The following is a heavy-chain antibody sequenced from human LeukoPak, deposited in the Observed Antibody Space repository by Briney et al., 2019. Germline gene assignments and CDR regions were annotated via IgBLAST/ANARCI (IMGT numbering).Heavy chain of an antibody. CDR2: INPSGGST. D-gene: IGHD6-13*01. CDR1: GYTFTSYY. J-gene: IGHJ4*02. CDR3: ARGRSIAAAGFSAIDY. V-gene: IGHV1-46*01. Sequence: GASVKVSCKASGYTFTSYYMHWVRQAPGQGLEWMGIINPSGGSTSYAQKFQGRVTMTRDMSTSTVYMELSSLRSEDTAVYYCARGRSIAAAGFSAIDYWGQGTLVTVSS.